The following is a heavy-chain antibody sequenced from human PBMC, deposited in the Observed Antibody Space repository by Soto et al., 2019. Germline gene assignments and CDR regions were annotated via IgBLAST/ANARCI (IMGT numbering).Heavy chain of an antibody. J-gene: IGHJ3*01. CDR1: GFTISGKKY. Sequence: PGGSLRLCCAAFGFTISGKKYVAWVRQAPGKGLEWVSALYDLDGSFYAASVKGRFATSSDSSKTTVYLQMNDLRPDDTAVYYCATWHEREHAYDVWGQGTTVTVSS. CDR2: LYDLDGS. V-gene: IGHV3-53*01. D-gene: IGHD1-1*01. CDR3: ATWHEREHAYDV.